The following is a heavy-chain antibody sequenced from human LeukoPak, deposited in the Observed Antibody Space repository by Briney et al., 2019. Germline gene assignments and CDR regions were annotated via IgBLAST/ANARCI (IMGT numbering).Heavy chain of an antibody. J-gene: IGHJ6*03. CDR2: INHSGST. Sequence: SETLSLTCAVYGGSFSGYYWSWIRQPPGKGLEWIGEINHSGSTNYNPSLKSRVTISVDTSKNQFSLKLSSVTAADTAVYYCARLSPAASYYYYYMDVWGKGTTVTVSS. D-gene: IGHD2-2*01. CDR3: ARLSPAASYYYYYMDV. V-gene: IGHV4-34*01. CDR1: GGSFSGYY.